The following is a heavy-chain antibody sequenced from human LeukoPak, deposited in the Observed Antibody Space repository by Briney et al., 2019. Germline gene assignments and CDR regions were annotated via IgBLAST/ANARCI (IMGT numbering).Heavy chain of an antibody. CDR3: AKDDYYSGSYPDAFDI. J-gene: IGHJ3*02. CDR1: GFTFSDYY. D-gene: IGHD1-26*01. CDR2: ISSSGSTI. V-gene: IGHV3-11*04. Sequence: PGGSLRLSCAASGFTFSDYYMSWIRQAPGKGLEWVSYISSSGSTIYYADSVKGRFTISRDNSENTLYLQMNSLRAEDTAVYYCAKDDYYSGSYPDAFDIWGQGTMVTVSS.